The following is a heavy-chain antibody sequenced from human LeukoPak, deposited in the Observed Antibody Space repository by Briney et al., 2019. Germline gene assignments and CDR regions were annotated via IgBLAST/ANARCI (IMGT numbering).Heavy chain of an antibody. CDR3: ARDNDSSGYSKYHFDY. J-gene: IGHJ4*02. D-gene: IGHD3-22*01. CDR1: GYTFTAYY. CDR2: INPSGGGT. Sequence: ASVKVSCKASGYTFTAYYLHWVRQAPGQGLEWMGIINPSGGGTSYAQKFQGRVTMTRDTSTSTVYTELSSLRSEDTAVYYCARDNDSSGYSKYHFDYWGQGTLVTVSS. V-gene: IGHV1-46*01.